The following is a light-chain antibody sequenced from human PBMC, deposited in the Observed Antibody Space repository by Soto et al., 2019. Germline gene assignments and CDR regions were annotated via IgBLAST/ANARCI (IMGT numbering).Light chain of an antibody. J-gene: IGLJ1*01. V-gene: IGLV1-44*01. CDR1: TSNIGRST. CDR2: GNT. Sequence: QSVLTQPPSASGTPGQRLTISCSGNTSNIGRSTVSWYQQFPGAAPKLLIYGNTQRPLGVPVRFSGSKSDTSASLAISGLQSEDEADYYCATWNDGVFVFGIGTKLTVL. CDR3: ATWNDGVFV.